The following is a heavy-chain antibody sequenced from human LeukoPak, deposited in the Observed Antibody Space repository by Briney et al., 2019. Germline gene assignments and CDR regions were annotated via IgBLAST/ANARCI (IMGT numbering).Heavy chain of an antibody. CDR2: IYYSGST. Sequence: PSETLSLTCTVSGGSISSYYWSWIRQPPGKGLEWIGYIYYSGSTDYNPSLKSRVTISVDTSKNQFSLKLSSVTAEDTAVYYCARVNAVAGPGYYYYYYMDVWGKGTTVTISS. V-gene: IGHV4-59*01. D-gene: IGHD6-19*01. J-gene: IGHJ6*03. CDR1: GGSISSYY. CDR3: ARVNAVAGPGYYYYYYMDV.